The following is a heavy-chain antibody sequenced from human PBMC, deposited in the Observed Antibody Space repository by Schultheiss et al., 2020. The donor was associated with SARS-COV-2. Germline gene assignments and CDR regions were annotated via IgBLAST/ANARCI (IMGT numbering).Heavy chain of an antibody. CDR2: ISGSGGST. V-gene: IGHV3-13*01. CDR1: GFTFSSYS. Sequence: GESLKISCAASGFTFSSYSMNWVRQAPGKGLEWVSAISGSGGSTYYQGSVKGRFTISRENAKNSLYLQMNSLRAGDTAVYYCARGSRFLEWDYYMDVWGKGTTVTVSS. CDR3: ARGSRFLEWDYYMDV. D-gene: IGHD3-3*01. J-gene: IGHJ6*03.